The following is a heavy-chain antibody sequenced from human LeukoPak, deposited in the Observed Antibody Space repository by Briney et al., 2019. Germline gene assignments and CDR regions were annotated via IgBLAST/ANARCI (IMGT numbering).Heavy chain of an antibody. J-gene: IGHJ5*02. V-gene: IGHV4-59*01. D-gene: IGHD3-3*01. CDR3: ARARFLGWFDP. Sequence: PSETLSLTCTVSGGSISSYYWSWIRQPPGKGLEWIGYIYYSGSTNYNPSLKSRVTISVDTSKNQFSLKLSSVTAADTAVYYCARARFLGWFDPWGQGTLVTVSS. CDR2: IYYSGST. CDR1: GGSISSYY.